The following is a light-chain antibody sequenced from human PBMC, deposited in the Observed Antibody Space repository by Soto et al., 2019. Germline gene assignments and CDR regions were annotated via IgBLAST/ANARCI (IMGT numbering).Light chain of an antibody. CDR3: CSFAGSSTYV. CDR2: EVS. V-gene: IGLV2-23*02. J-gene: IGLJ1*01. Sequence: QSVLTQPASVSGSPGQSITISCTGTSSDVGSYDLVSWYQHHPGKAPKLMIYEVSKRPSGVSNRFSGSKSDNTASLTIFGLQAEDEADYYCCSFAGSSTYVFGTGTKVTVL. CDR1: SSDVGSYDL.